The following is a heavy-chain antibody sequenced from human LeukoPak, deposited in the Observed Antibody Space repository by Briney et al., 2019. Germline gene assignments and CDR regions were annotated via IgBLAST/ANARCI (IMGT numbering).Heavy chain of an antibody. CDR3: AREGYYGSGSPPSLYFDY. CDR1: GFTFRNYV. Sequence: GGSLRLSCAASGFTFRNYVIHWVRQAAGKGLEWVAVTSSDLNVKLYADSVKGRFTISRDNSRSTLYLQMNSLRPEDTAIYYCAREGYYGSGSPPSLYFDYWGQGTLVTVSS. J-gene: IGHJ4*02. V-gene: IGHV3-30-3*01. D-gene: IGHD3-10*01. CDR2: TSSDLNVK.